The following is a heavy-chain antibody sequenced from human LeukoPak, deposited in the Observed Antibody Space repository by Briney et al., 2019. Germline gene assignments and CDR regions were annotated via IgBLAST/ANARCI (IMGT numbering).Heavy chain of an antibody. Sequence: PGGSLRLSCAASGFTFSNYWMTWVRQAPGKGLEWVANIKETGSEKNYADSVRGRFTISRDNAKNSLYLQMDSLRADDTAVYYCARESVPYAPGGDYGGQATLVTVSS. CDR1: GFTFSNYW. CDR3: ARESVPYAPGGDY. J-gene: IGHJ4*02. V-gene: IGHV3-7*01. CDR2: IKETGSEK. D-gene: IGHD3-16*01.